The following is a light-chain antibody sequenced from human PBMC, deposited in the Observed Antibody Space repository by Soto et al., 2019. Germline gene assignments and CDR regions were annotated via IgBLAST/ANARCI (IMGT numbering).Light chain of an antibody. CDR2: KDN. J-gene: IGLJ1*01. V-gene: IGLV3-25*03. CDR3: QSTDGTGSLYV. Sequence: SYELTQSPSVSVSPGQTARITCSGDALPKKYVYWYQLRPGQAPLLIVYKDNERPSGIPERFSGSGSGPTATLTISGVQAEDEADYSCQSTDGTGSLYVFGGGTKVTVL. CDR1: ALPKKY.